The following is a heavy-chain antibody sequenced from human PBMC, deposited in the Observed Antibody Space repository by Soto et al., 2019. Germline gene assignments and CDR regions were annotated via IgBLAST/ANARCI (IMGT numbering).Heavy chain of an antibody. CDR1: GFTFGPFA. CDR3: AKDVRTDGRWDIDY. CDR2: IYGDSSGT. D-gene: IGHD1-1*01. Sequence: EVQLLESGGGLVQPGGSLRLSCAASGFTFGPFAMNWVRQPPGKGLEWVSGIYGDSSGTFYADSVKGRFTISRDNYKNTLYLQMNNLRAEDTAVYYCAKDVRTDGRWDIDYWGQGTLVTVSS. V-gene: IGHV3-23*03. J-gene: IGHJ4*02.